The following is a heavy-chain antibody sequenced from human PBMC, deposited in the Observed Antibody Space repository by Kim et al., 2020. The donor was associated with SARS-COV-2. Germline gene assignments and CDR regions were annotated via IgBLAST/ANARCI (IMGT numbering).Heavy chain of an antibody. V-gene: IGHV3-23*01. Sequence: GGSLRLSCAASGFTFSSYSMNWVRQAPGKGLAWVSTLSGSGSSTYYADSVKGRFTVSRDNSKNTVYLQMNSLRAEDTAVYYCAKVEWLLLEGVGNWFDPWGQATLVTVSS. CDR2: LSGSGSST. J-gene: IGHJ5*02. CDR3: AKVEWLLLEGVGNWFDP. CDR1: GFTFSSYS. D-gene: IGHD3-22*01.